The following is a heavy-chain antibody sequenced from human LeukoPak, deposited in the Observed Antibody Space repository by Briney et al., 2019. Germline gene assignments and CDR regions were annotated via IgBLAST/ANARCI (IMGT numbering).Heavy chain of an antibody. CDR1: GGSISSYY. D-gene: IGHD1-26*01. V-gene: IGHV4-59*01. CDR2: IYYSGST. CDR3: ASGSYYGKSFDY. J-gene: IGHJ4*02. Sequence: SETLSLTCTVSGGSISSYYWSWIRQPPGKGLEWIGYIYYSGSTNYNPPLKSRVTISVDTSKNQFSLKLSSVTAADTAVYYCASGSYYGKSFDYWGQGTLVTVSS.